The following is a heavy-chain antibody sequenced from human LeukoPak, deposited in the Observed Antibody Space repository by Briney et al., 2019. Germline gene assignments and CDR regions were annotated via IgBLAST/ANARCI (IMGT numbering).Heavy chain of an antibody. Sequence: GAPVKVSCKASGGTFSSYAISWVRQAPGQGLEWMGGIIPIFGTANYAQKFQGRVTITTDESTSTAYMELSSLRSEDTAVYYCARGGGDFWSGTANWFDPWGQGTLVTVSS. CDR3: ARGGGDFWSGTANWFDP. CDR2: IIPIFGTA. D-gene: IGHD3-3*01. J-gene: IGHJ5*02. CDR1: GGTFSSYA. V-gene: IGHV1-69*05.